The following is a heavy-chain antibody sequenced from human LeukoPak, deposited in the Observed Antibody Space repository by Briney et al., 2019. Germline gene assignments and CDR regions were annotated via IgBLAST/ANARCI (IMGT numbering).Heavy chain of an antibody. D-gene: IGHD6-6*01. CDR2: IYYSGST. V-gene: IGHV4-59*01. Sequence: SETLSLTCTVSGGSISSYYWSWIRQPPGKGLEWIGYIYYSGSTNYNPSPKSRVTISVDTSKNQFSLKLSSVTAADTAVYYCARTGSSAFDIWGQGTMVTVSS. CDR1: GGSISSYY. CDR3: ARTGSSAFDI. J-gene: IGHJ3*02.